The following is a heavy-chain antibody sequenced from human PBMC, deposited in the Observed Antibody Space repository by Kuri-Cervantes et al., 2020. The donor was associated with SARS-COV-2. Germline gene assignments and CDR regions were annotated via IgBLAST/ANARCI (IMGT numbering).Heavy chain of an antibody. D-gene: IGHD4-11*01. CDR1: GGSISSHY. CDR2: IYYSGST. J-gene: IGHJ4*02. CDR3: ARIQATTVIADY. Sequence: ESLKISCTVSGGSISSHYWSWIRQPPGKGLEWIGYIYYSGSTNYNPSLKSRVTISVDTSKNQFSLKLSSVAAADTATYYCARIQATTVIADYWGQGTLVTVSS. V-gene: IGHV4-59*11.